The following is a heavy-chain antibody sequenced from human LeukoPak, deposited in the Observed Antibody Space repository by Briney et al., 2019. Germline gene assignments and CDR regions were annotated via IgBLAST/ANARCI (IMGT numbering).Heavy chain of an antibody. CDR3: ARVLPRGSYFDY. CDR1: GFTFSSYA. J-gene: IGHJ4*02. D-gene: IGHD1-26*01. Sequence: PGRSLRLSCAASGFTFSSYAMHWVRQAPGKGLEWVAVISYDGSNKYYADSVKGRFTISRDNSKNTLYLQMNSLRAEDTAVYYCARVLPRGSYFDYWGQGTLVTVSS. CDR2: ISYDGSNK. V-gene: IGHV3-30-3*01.